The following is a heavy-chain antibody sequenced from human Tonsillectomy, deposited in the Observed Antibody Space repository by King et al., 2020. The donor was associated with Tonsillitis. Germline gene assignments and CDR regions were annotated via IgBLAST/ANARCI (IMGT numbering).Heavy chain of an antibody. J-gene: IGHJ6*02. CDR1: GDSISSYY. V-gene: IGHV4-59*01. CDR3: ARDKVCSGYYCAYGMDV. Sequence: QLQESGPGLVKPSETLSLTCTVSGDSISSYYWGWIRQPPGKGLEWIGYIYYSGSTNYNPSLKSRVTISEETSKNQFSLKLSSVTAADTAVYYCARDKVCSGYYCAYGMDVWGQGTTVTVSS. CDR2: IYYSGST. D-gene: IGHD3-22*01.